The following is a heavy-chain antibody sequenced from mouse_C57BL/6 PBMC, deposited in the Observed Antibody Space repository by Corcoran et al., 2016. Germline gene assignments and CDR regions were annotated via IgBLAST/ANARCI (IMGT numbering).Heavy chain of an antibody. CDR3: ERFYDGYYSAMDY. D-gene: IGHD2-3*01. CDR1: GYTFTTYG. V-gene: IGHV9-3*01. Sequence: QIQLVQSGPELKKPGETVKISCKASGYTFTTYGMSWVKQAPGKGLKWMGWINTYSGVPTYADDFKGWYAFSLETSARTAYLQINNLKNVDTATYVCERFYDGYYSAMDYWGQGTSVTVSS. J-gene: IGHJ4*01. CDR2: INTYSGVP.